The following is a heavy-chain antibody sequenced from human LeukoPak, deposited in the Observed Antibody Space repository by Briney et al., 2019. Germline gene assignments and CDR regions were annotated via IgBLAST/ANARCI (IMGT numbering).Heavy chain of an antibody. Sequence: GGSLRLSCAASGFTFSSYWMSWVRQAPGKGLEWVANIKQDGSEKYYVDSVKGRFTISRDNAKNTLYLQMNSLRAEDTAVYYCAKDPYSSGPYNWFDPWGQGTLVTVSS. J-gene: IGHJ5*02. CDR1: GFTFSSYW. V-gene: IGHV3-7*03. D-gene: IGHD6-19*01. CDR2: IKQDGSEK. CDR3: AKDPYSSGPYNWFDP.